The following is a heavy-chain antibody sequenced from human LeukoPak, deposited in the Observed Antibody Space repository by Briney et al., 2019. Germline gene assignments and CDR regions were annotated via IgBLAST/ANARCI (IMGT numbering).Heavy chain of an antibody. J-gene: IGHJ4*02. CDR3: ARDSEMVRGVITDPNFVY. CDR1: GYTFTSYG. CDR2: ISAYNGNT. Sequence: ASVRVSCKASGYTFTSYGISWVRQAPGQGLEWMGWISAYNGNTNYAQKLQGRVTMTTDTSTSTAYMELRSLRSDDTAVYYCARDSEMVRGVITDPNFVYWGQGTLVTVSS. D-gene: IGHD3-10*01. V-gene: IGHV1-18*01.